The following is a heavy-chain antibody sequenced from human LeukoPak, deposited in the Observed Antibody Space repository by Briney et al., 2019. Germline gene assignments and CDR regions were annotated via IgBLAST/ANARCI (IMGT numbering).Heavy chain of an antibody. CDR1: GYTFTRYA. Sequence: GASVKVSCKASGYTFTRYAMNWVRQAPGQGLEWMGWINTNTGNPTYAQGFTGRFVFSLDTSVSTAYLQISSLKAEDTAVYYCARDQRIAVAGKNYYYYYGMDVWGQGTTVTVSS. D-gene: IGHD6-19*01. CDR3: ARDQRIAVAGKNYYYYYGMDV. V-gene: IGHV7-4-1*02. J-gene: IGHJ6*02. CDR2: INTNTGNP.